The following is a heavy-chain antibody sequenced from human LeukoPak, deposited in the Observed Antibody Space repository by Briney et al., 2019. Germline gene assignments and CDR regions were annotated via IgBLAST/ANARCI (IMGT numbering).Heavy chain of an antibody. CDR1: GGSFSGYY. J-gene: IGHJ4*02. Sequence: SETLSLTCAVYGGSFSGYYWSWIRQPPGKGLEWIGEINHSGSTNYNPSLKSRVTISVDTSKNQFSLKLSSVTAADTAVYYCARSRDLWFGESIDYWGQGTLVTVSS. D-gene: IGHD3-10*01. V-gene: IGHV4-34*01. CDR2: INHSGST. CDR3: ARSRDLWFGESIDY.